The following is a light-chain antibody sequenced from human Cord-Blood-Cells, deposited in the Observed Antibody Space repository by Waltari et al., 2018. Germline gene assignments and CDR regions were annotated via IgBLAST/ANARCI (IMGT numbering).Light chain of an antibody. CDR1: RSDGGGYNY. V-gene: IGLV2-14*01. Sequence: QSALTQPAAVSVSPGQSHTISFTGTRSDGGGYNYCSWYQQHPGKAPKLMIYDVCNRPSGVSNRFSGSKSGNTASLTISGLQAEDEADYYCSSYTSSSTVVFGGGTKLTVL. J-gene: IGLJ2*01. CDR2: DVC. CDR3: SSYTSSSTVV.